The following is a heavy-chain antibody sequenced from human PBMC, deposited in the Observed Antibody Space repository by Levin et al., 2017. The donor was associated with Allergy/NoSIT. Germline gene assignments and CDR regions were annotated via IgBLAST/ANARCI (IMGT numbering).Heavy chain of an antibody. CDR3: AKGLETTFDYRFDP. J-gene: IGHJ5*02. CDR1: GFTFSSYS. V-gene: IGHV3-30*18. CDR2: ISHDGSNQ. Sequence: GESLKISCAASGFTFSSYSMHWVRQAPGKGLEWVAVISHDGSNQHAAHSVEGRFTISRDNVKNTLYLEMRSLRDEDTAVYYCAKGLETTFDYRFDPWGQGTLVTVSS. D-gene: IGHD3-16*01.